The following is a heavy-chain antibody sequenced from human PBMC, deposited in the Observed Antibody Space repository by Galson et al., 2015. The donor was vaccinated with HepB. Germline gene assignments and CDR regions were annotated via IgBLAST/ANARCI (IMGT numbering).Heavy chain of an antibody. D-gene: IGHD5-12*01. V-gene: IGHV3-30*03. CDR3: ARAPVATINYHFYLEV. Sequence: SLRLSCAASGFTLSSYAMHWVRQAPGQGLEWVAVTSSDVSDKYYGDSVKGRFTISRDNSKSTLYLQMNSLRPEDTAVYYCARAPVATINYHFYLEVWGKGTTVTVSS. CDR2: TSSDVSDK. J-gene: IGHJ6*03. CDR1: GFTLSSYA.